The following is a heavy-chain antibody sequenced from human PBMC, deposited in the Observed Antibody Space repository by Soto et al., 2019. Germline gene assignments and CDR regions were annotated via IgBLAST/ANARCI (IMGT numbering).Heavy chain of an antibody. CDR2: IYYSGST. CDR1: GGSISSSSYY. J-gene: IGHJ4*02. CDR3: ARLPLEDDY. Sequence: PSETLSLTCTVSGGSISSSSYYWGWIRQPPGKGLEWIGSIYYSGSTYYNPSLKSRVTISVDTSKNQFSLKLSSVTAADTAVYYCARLPLEDDYWGQGTLVTVSS. V-gene: IGHV4-39*01. D-gene: IGHD1-1*01.